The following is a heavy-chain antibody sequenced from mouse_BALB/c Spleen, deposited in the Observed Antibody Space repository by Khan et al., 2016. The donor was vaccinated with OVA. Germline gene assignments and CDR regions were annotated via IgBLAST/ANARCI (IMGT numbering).Heavy chain of an antibody. CDR2: IWADGGT. Sequence: VQLKQSGPGLVAPSQSLSITCTVSGFSLTSYSVHWVRQPPGKGLEWLGVIWADGGTNYNSALMSRLSITKDNFKSQVFLKMNSLQSDDTAIYYCDRRDDGYPEWYFDVWGAGTTVTVSS. CDR1: GFSLTSYS. J-gene: IGHJ1*01. CDR3: DRRDDGYPEWYFDV. D-gene: IGHD2-3*01. V-gene: IGHV2-9*02.